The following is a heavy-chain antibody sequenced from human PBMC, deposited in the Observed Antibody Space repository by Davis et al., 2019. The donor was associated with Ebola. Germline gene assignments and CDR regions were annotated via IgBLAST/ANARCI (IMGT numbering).Heavy chain of an antibody. Sequence: ASVKVSCKASGYTFTSYDINWVRQATGQGLEWMGWMNPNSGNTGYAQKFQGRVTMTRNTSISTAYMELSSLRSEDTAVYYCARDRVTMVRGDLDVWGKGTTVTVSS. J-gene: IGHJ6*04. CDR3: ARDRVTMVRGDLDV. CDR2: MNPNSGNT. D-gene: IGHD3-10*01. CDR1: GYTFTSYD. V-gene: IGHV1-8*01.